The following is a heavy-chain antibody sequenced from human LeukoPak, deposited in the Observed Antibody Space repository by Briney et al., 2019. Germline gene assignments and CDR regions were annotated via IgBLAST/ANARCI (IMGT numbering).Heavy chain of an antibody. V-gene: IGHV4-4*02. D-gene: IGHD6-19*01. J-gene: IGHJ6*02. Sequence: KSSGTLSLTCAVSGGSISSSNWWSWVRQPPGKGLEWIGEIYHSGSTNYNPSLKSRVTISVDKSKNQFSLKLSSVTAADTAVYYCARGVIAVAGPHYYYGMDVWGQGTTVTVSS. CDR1: GGSISSSNW. CDR2: IYHSGST. CDR3: ARGVIAVAGPHYYYGMDV.